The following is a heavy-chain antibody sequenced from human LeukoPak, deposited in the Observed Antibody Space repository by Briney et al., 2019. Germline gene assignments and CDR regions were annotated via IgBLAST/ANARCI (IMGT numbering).Heavy chain of an antibody. CDR3: ARDLIRITMMFDY. V-gene: IGHV4-39*07. D-gene: IGHD3-22*01. Sequence: SETLSLTCTVSGGSISNSSYYWGWIRQPPGKDLEWIGSIYYSGSTYYNPSLKSRVTISVDTSKNQFSLKLSSVTAADTAVYYCARDLIRITMMFDYWGQGTLVTVSS. J-gene: IGHJ4*02. CDR1: GGSISNSSYY. CDR2: IYYSGST.